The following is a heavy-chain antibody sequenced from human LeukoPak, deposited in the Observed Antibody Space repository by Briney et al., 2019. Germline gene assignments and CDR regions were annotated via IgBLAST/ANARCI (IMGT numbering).Heavy chain of an antibody. Sequence: GGSLRLSCAPSLFTLSAVVMNTVRQAPGKGLEWVAVISYDGSNKYYADSVKGRFTISRDNSKNTLYLQMNSLRAEDTAVYYCAKYEAGNGGSSDGTHFDYWGQGTLVTVSS. CDR1: LFTLSAVV. V-gene: IGHV3-30*18. J-gene: IGHJ4*02. CDR3: AKYEAGNGGSSDGTHFDY. CDR2: ISYDGSNK. D-gene: IGHD5-18*01.